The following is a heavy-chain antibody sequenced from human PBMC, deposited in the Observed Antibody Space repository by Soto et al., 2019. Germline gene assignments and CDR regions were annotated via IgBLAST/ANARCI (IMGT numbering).Heavy chain of an antibody. CDR3: VQSRCGGDCLQSYSSHSYYGLDV. CDR2: SYWDDDK. CDR1: GFSLSTTGVG. J-gene: IGHJ6*02. Sequence: QITLKESGPTLVKPTQTLTLTCTFSGFSLSTTGVGVGWIRQPPGKALEWLALSYWDDDKRYNPSLNSRLTIPKDTSKNQVVLAMTNVDPVDTATYYCVQSRCGGDCLQSYSSHSYYGLDVWGQGTTVTVSS. D-gene: IGHD2-21*02. V-gene: IGHV2-5*02.